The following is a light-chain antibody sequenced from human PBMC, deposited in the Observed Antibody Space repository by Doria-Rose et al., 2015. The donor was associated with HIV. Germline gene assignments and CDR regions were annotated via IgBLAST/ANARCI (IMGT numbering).Light chain of an antibody. J-gene: IGKJ1*01. Sequence: TQSPGTLSLSPGERATLSRRASQSFSSTYLSWYQQKPGQAPSLLIYDGSTRATGIPDRFSASGSGADFTLTINRLEPEDFAPYYCHQYGTSWTFGQGTKVEI. CDR2: DGS. V-gene: IGKV3-20*01. CDR3: HQYGTSWT. CDR1: QSFSSTY.